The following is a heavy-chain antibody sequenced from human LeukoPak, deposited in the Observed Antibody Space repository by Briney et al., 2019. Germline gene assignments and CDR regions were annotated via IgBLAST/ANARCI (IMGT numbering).Heavy chain of an antibody. CDR2: TSYDGINK. V-gene: IGHV3-30*03. CDR3: AMGTYFYGVDV. Sequence: PGGSLRLSCAASGFTFSSYGMHWVRQAPGKGLEWVAGTSYDGINKYYADSVKGRFTISRDNSKNTLCLQMNSLRAEDTAVYYCAMGTYFYGVDVWGQGTTVTVSS. D-gene: IGHD7-27*01. CDR1: GFTFSSYG. J-gene: IGHJ6*02.